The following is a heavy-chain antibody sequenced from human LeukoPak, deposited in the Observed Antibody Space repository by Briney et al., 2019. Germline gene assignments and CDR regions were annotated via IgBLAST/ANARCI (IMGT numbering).Heavy chain of an antibody. CDR2: INPNSGGT. Sequence: ASVKVSCKASGYTFTGYYMHWVRQAPGQGLEWMGWINPNSGGTNYAQKFQGWVTMTRDTSISTAYMELSRLRSDDTAVYYCARSRIIMVRTSRGQDWFDPWGQGTLVTVSS. CDR1: GYTFTGYY. V-gene: IGHV1-2*04. CDR3: ARSRIIMVRTSRGQDWFDP. J-gene: IGHJ5*02. D-gene: IGHD3-10*01.